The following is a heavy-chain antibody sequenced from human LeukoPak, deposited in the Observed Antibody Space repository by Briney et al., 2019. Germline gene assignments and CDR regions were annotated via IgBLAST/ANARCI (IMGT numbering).Heavy chain of an antibody. D-gene: IGHD6-13*01. J-gene: IGHJ3*02. CDR2: IYRGGST. V-gene: IGHV3-53*01. Sequence: PGRSLRLSCAASGFTVSRNYMSWVRQAPGKGLEWVSVIYRGGSTYYADSVKGRFTISRDNSKNTQYLQMTSLRAENTAVYYCARGGSSSWTNAAFDIWGEGTIVTVSS. CDR1: GFTVSRNY. CDR3: ARGGSSSWTNAAFDI.